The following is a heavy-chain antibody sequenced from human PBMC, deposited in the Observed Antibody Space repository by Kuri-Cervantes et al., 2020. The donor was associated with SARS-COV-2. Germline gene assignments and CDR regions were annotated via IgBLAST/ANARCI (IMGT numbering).Heavy chain of an antibody. CDR2: INWNGGST. CDR1: GFTFSSYE. D-gene: IGHD4-17*01. J-gene: IGHJ4*02. CDR3: ARGDRYGDYQTFDY. V-gene: IGHV3-20*04. Sequence: GESLKISCAASGFTFSSYEMNWVRQAPGKGLEWVSGINWNGGSTGYADSVKGRFTISRDNAKNSLYLQMNSLRAEDTALYYCARGDRYGDYQTFDYWGQGTLVTVSS.